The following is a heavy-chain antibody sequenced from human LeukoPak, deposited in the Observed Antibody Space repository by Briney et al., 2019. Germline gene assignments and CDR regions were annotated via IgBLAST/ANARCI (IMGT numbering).Heavy chain of an antibody. D-gene: IGHD3-3*01. CDR3: AREIPITIFGVVMTDYFDY. CDR1: GGTFSSYA. CDR2: IIPIFGTA. J-gene: IGHJ4*02. V-gene: IGHV1-69*13. Sequence: ASVKVSCKASGGTFSSYAISWVRQAPGQGLEWMGGIIPIFGTANYAQKFQGGVTITADESTSTAYMELSSLRSEDTAVYYCAREIPITIFGVVMTDYFDYWGQGTLVTVFS.